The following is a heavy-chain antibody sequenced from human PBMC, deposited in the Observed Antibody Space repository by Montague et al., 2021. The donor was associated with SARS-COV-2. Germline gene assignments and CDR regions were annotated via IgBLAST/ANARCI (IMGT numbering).Heavy chain of an antibody. CDR3: ARLRGGTPGEH. J-gene: IGHJ4*02. CDR1: GGSISDSNFH. Sequence: SETLSLTCTVSGGSISDSNFHWGWIRQSPGKGLEWIGTLYYSGATYYNPSLKSRVTTSMDTSKNQFSLKLTSAIAADTAVYYCARLRGGTPGEHWGQGALVTVSS. CDR2: LYYSGAT. D-gene: IGHD2-21*01. V-gene: IGHV4-39*07.